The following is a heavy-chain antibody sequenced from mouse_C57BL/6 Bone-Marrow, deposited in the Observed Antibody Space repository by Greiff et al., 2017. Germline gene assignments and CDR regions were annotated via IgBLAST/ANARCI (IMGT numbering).Heavy chain of an antibody. V-gene: IGHV14-4*01. CDR2: IDPENGDT. CDR3: TTLTTMVTFYAMDY. J-gene: IGHJ4*01. CDR1: GFNIKDDY. Sequence: VHVKQSGAELVRPGASVKLSCTASGFNIKDDYMHWVKQRPEQGLEWIGWIDPENGDTEYASKFQGKATITADTSSNTAYLQLSSLTSEDTAVYYCTTLTTMVTFYAMDYWGQGTSVTVSS. D-gene: IGHD2-1*01.